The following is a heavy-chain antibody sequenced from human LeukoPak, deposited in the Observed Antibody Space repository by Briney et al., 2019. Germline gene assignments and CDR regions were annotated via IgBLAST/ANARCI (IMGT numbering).Heavy chain of an antibody. CDR2: ISSSSSTI. CDR3: ARGLRRYYYDSSGYYYFDY. Sequence: PGGSLRLSCAASGFTFSSYSMNWVRQAPGKGLEWVSYISSSSSTIYYADSVKGRFTISRDNAKNSLYLQMNSLGAEDTAVYYCARGLRRYYYDSSGYYYFDYWGQGTLVTVSS. CDR1: GFTFSSYS. D-gene: IGHD3-22*01. J-gene: IGHJ4*02. V-gene: IGHV3-48*01.